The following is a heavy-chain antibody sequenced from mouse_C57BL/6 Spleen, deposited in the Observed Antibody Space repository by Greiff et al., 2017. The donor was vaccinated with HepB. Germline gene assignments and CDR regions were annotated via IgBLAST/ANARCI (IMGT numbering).Heavy chain of an antibody. CDR1: GYTFTGYW. V-gene: IGHV1-9*01. CDR3: ARSSITTVVARRYFDV. J-gene: IGHJ1*03. D-gene: IGHD1-1*01. Sequence: VQLQQSGAELMKPGASVKLSCKATGYTFTGYWIEWVKQRPGHGLEWIGEILPGSGSTNYNEKFKGKATFTADTSSNTAYMQLSSLTTEDSAIYYCARSSITTVVARRYFDVWGTGTTVTVSS. CDR2: ILPGSGST.